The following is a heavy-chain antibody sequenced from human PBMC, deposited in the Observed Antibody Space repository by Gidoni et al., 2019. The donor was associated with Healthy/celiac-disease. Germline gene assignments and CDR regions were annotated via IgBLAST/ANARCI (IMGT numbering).Heavy chain of an antibody. D-gene: IGHD5-12*01. J-gene: IGHJ4*02. CDR2: IYYSGST. CDR3: AFGWDIVATTFDY. Sequence: QVQLQESGPGLVKPSVTLSLLCTVSGGLISSYYWSWIRQPPGKGLEWIGYIYYSGSTNYNPSLKSRVTISVDTSKNQFSLRLSSVTAADTAVYYCAFGWDIVATTFDYWGQGTLVTVSS. V-gene: IGHV4-59*01. CDR1: GGLISSYY.